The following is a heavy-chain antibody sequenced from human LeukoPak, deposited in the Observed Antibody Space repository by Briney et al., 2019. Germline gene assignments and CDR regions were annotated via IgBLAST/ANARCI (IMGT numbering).Heavy chain of an antibody. CDR2: IRSKANSYAT. J-gene: IGHJ4*02. Sequence: GGSLRLSCAASGFTFSGSAMHWVRQASGKGLEWVGRIRSKANSYATAYAASVKGRFTISRDDSKNTAYLQMNSLETEDTAVYYCTRWASYGSGLNWGQGTLVTVSS. D-gene: IGHD3-10*01. CDR1: GFTFSGSA. V-gene: IGHV3-73*01. CDR3: TRWASYGSGLN.